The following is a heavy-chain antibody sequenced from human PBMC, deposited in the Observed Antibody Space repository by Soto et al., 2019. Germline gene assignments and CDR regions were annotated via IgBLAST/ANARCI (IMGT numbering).Heavy chain of an antibody. J-gene: IGHJ6*02. CDR2: IWSDGSRA. D-gene: IGHD3-16*01. V-gene: IGHV3-33*01. Sequence: PGGSLRLSCAASRVTFSTFDMHWVRQAPGKGLEWVALIWSDGSRAFYADFVQDRFFISRDNSRNTLYLQMNSLRDEDTAVYYCAGEPSGGNYDMGVWGQGPTGTVSS. CDR3: AGEPSGGNYDMGV. CDR1: RVTFSTFD.